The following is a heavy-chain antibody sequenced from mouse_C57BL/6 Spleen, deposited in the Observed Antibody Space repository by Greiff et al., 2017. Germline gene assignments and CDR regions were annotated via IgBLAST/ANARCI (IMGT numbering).Heavy chain of an antibody. Sequence: QVQLQQPGAELVRPGSSVKLSCKASGYTFTSYWMHWVKQRPIQGLEWIGNIDPSDSETHYNQKFKDRATLTVDKSSSTAYMQLSSLTTDIYAVSYSARIDDYSGSSPFDYWGQGTTLTVSS. CDR3: ARIDDYSGSSPFDY. CDR1: GYTFTSYW. V-gene: IGHV1-52*01. CDR2: IDPSDSET. D-gene: IGHD1-1*01. J-gene: IGHJ2*01.